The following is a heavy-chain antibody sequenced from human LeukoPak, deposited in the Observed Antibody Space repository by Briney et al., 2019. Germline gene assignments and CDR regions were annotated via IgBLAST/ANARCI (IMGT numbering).Heavy chain of an antibody. J-gene: IGHJ4*02. CDR2: ISAYDGNT. Sequence: ASVKVSCKASGYTFASYGISWVRQAPGQGLEWMGWISAYDGNTNYAQKLQGRVTMTTDASTSIAYMELRSLKSDDTAVYYCARAPPHYYDSDVPFDSWGQGTLVTVSS. CDR3: ARAPPHYYDSDVPFDS. V-gene: IGHV1-18*01. CDR1: GYTFASYG. D-gene: IGHD3-22*01.